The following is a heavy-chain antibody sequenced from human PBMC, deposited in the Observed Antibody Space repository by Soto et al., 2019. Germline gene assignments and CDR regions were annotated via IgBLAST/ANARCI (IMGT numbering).Heavy chain of an antibody. CDR2: INPNSGGI. Sequence: GVSVKVSCKASGYTFTGYFMNWVLQAPGQGLEWMGWINPNSGGINYSQKFQGWVTMTRDTSTSTVYMELSSLRSEDTAVYYCAREAALGTQQLTYWGQGTLVTVSS. V-gene: IGHV1-2*04. D-gene: IGHD2-15*01. CDR1: GYTFTGYF. CDR3: AREAALGTQQLTY. J-gene: IGHJ4*02.